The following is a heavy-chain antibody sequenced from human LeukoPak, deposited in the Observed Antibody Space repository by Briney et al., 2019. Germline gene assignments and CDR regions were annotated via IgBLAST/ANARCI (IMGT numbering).Heavy chain of an antibody. CDR2: MNPNSGNT. D-gene: IGHD5-18*01. J-gene: IGHJ6*02. V-gene: IGHV1-8*01. CDR3: AKDGYSYGYVQHTGYGMDV. CDR1: GYTFTSYD. Sequence: ASVKVSCKASGYTFTSYDINWVRQATGQGLEWMGWMNPNSGNTGYAQKFQGRVTMTRNTSISTAYMELSSLRSEDTAVYYCAKDGYSYGYVQHTGYGMDVWGQGTTVTVSS.